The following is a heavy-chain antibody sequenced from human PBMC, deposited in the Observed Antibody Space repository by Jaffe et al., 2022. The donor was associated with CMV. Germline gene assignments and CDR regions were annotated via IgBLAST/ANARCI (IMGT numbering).Heavy chain of an antibody. D-gene: IGHD3-22*01. CDR2: IYYSGST. V-gene: IGHV4-39*01. CDR1: GGSISSSSYY. Sequence: QLQLQESGPGLVKPSETLSLTCTVSGGSISSSSYYWGWIRQPPGKGLEWIGSIYYSGSTYYNPSLKSRVTISVDTSKNQFSLKLSSVTAADTAVYYCARYENYYDSSGFDRDAFDIWGQGTMVTVSS. J-gene: IGHJ3*02. CDR3: ARYENYYDSSGFDRDAFDI.